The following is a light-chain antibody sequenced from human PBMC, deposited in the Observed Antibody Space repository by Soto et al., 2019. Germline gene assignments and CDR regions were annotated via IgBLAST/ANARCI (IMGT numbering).Light chain of an antibody. J-gene: IGLJ2*01. CDR1: SSNIGSNT. CDR2: SNN. CDR3: AAWDDSLNGHVV. Sequence: SVLTQPPSASGTPGQRVTISCSGSSSNIGSNTVNWYQQLPGTAPKLLIYSNNQRPSGVPDRFSGSKSGTSASLAISGLQSEDEADYYSAAWDDSLNGHVVFGGGTKVTVL. V-gene: IGLV1-44*01.